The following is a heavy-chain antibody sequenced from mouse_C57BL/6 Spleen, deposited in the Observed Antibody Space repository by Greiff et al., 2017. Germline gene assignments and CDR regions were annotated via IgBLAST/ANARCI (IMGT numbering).Heavy chain of an antibody. Sequence: EVQLVESGGGLVKPGGSLKLSCAASGFTFSDYGMHWVRQAPEKGLEWVAYISSGSSTIYYAATVKGRFTISRDNAKNTLFLQMTSLRSEDTAMYYCARPTYDYGVATGYFDVWGTGTTVTVSS. V-gene: IGHV5-17*01. CDR3: ARPTYDYGVATGYFDV. CDR1: GFTFSDYG. D-gene: IGHD1-1*01. CDR2: ISSGSSTI. J-gene: IGHJ1*03.